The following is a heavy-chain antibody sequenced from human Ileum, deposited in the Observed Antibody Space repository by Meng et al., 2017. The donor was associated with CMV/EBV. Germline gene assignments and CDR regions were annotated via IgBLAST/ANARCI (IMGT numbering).Heavy chain of an antibody. D-gene: IGHD6-19*01. CDR2: ISGDAQIM. Sequence: GGSLRLSCAASGFTFSDYYMAWIRQAPGKGLGWVSYISGDAQIMYYADSVKGRFTISRDNAKDTLYLEMNSLRADDTTVYYCAKDIDRSGWYFPVYYWGQGTLVTVSS. J-gene: IGHJ4*02. V-gene: IGHV3-11*01. CDR1: GFTFSDYY. CDR3: AKDIDRSGWYFPVYY.